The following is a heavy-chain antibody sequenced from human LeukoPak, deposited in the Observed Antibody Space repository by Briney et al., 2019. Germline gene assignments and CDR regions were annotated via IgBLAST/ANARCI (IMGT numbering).Heavy chain of an antibody. V-gene: IGHV3-23*01. Sequence: GGSLRLSCAASGFSFSDYVMTWVRQAPGKGLEWVSSISANGGGTYYADSVKGRFTISRDNSKNTLYLQMNSLRAEDTAVYYCAKDGYYDDSRAYYYYGMDVWGQGTTVTVSS. D-gene: IGHD3-22*01. CDR3: AKDGYYDDSRAYYYYGMDV. CDR1: GFSFSDYV. CDR2: ISANGGGT. J-gene: IGHJ6*02.